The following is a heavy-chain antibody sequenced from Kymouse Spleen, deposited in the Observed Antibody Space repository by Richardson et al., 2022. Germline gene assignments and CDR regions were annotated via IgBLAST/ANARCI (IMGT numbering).Heavy chain of an antibody. CDR1: GGSISSSSYY. J-gene: IGHJ4*02. V-gene: IGHV4-39*01. D-gene: IGHD4-11,IGHD4-11*01. Sequence: QLQLQESGPGLVKPSETLSLTCTVSGGSISSSSYYWGWIRQPPGKGLEWIGSIYYSGSTYYNPSLKSRVTISVDTSKNQFSLKLSSVTAADTAVYYCASGLQSLGFDYWGQGTLVTVSS. CDR3: ASGLQSLGFDY. CDR2: IYYSGST.